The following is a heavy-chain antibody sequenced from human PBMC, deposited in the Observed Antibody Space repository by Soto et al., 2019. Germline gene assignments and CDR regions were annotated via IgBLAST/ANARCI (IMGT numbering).Heavy chain of an antibody. J-gene: IGHJ4*02. CDR3: TRSMIVGEADKYYFDY. CDR1: GYSFTSYW. D-gene: IGHD3-22*01. V-gene: IGHV5-51*01. CDR2: IYPGDSDT. Sequence: PGESLKISCKGSGYSFTSYWIGWVRQMPGKGLEWMGIIYPGDSDTRYSPSFQGQVTISADKSISTAYLQWSSLKASDTAMYYCTRSMIVGEADKYYFDYWGQGTLVTVSS.